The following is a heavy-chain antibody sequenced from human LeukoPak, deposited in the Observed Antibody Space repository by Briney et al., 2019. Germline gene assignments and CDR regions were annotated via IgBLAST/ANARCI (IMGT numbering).Heavy chain of an antibody. V-gene: IGHV3-23*01. CDR2: SSAGGART. CDR1: GFTFSSYA. Sequence: GGSLRLSCAASGFTFSSYAMSWVRQAPGKGLEWISVSSAGGARTYYADSVKGRFTISRDNSKNTLYLQMNSLRAEDTAVYYCAKELGFCSGGSCHGAFDIWGQGTMVTVSS. J-gene: IGHJ3*02. D-gene: IGHD2-15*01. CDR3: AKELGFCSGGSCHGAFDI.